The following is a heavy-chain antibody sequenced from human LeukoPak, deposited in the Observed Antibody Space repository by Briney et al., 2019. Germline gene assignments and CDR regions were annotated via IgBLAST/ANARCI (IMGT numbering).Heavy chain of an antibody. CDR3: ARVHSGLRYFDWLLSPYYYYYYMDV. CDR2: IYYSGST. D-gene: IGHD3-9*01. Sequence: SDTLSLTCTVSGGSISSYYWSWIRQPPGKGLEWIGYIYYSGSTNYNPSLKSRVTISVDTSKNQFSLKLSSVTAADTAVYYCARVHSGLRYFDWLLSPYYYYYYMDVWGKGTTVTISS. J-gene: IGHJ6*03. CDR1: GGSISSYY. V-gene: IGHV4-59*07.